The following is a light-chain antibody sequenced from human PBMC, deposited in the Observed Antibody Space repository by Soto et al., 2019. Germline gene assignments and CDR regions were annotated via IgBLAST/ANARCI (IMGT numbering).Light chain of an antibody. CDR2: KVS. CDR1: QSLVYSDGNTY. Sequence: DVVMTQSPLSLPVTLGQPASISCRSSQSLVYSDGNTYLSWFQQRPGQSPRRLIYKVSNRDSAVPDRFSGSGSGTDFTLKISRVEAEDVGVYYCMQGTHWPPITFGQGTRLEIQ. J-gene: IGKJ5*01. V-gene: IGKV2-30*01. CDR3: MQGTHWPPIT.